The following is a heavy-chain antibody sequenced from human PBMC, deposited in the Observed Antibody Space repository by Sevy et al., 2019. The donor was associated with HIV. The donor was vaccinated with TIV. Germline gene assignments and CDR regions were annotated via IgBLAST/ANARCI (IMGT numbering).Heavy chain of an antibody. D-gene: IGHD6-13*01. V-gene: IGHV3-30*02. CDR1: GFTFRNFG. J-gene: IGHJ4*02. CDR3: AKDLAGPGRRYFDY. CDR2: IRYDGSDK. Sequence: GGSLRLSCTASGFTFRNFGMHGVRQVPGKGLQWVTFIRYDGSDKYYAASVKGRFTISRDDSKNTLYLQMDSLRPEDTAIYYCAKDLAGPGRRYFDYWGQGTLVTVSS.